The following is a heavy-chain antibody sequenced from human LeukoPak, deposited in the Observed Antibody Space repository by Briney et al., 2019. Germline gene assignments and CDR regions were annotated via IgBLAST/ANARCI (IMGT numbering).Heavy chain of an antibody. J-gene: IGHJ1*01. CDR3: ARGSPDYYDSSGYYARAEYFQH. Sequence: SETLSLTCTVSGGSISSGSYYWSWIRQPAGKGLEWIGRIYTSGSTNYNPSLKSRVTISVDTSKNQFSLKLSSVTAADTAVYYCARGSPDYYDSSGYYARAEYFQHWGQGTLVTVSS. V-gene: IGHV4-61*02. D-gene: IGHD3-22*01. CDR1: GGSISSGSYY. CDR2: IYTSGST.